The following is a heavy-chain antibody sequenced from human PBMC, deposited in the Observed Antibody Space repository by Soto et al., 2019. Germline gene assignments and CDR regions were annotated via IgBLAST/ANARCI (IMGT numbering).Heavy chain of an antibody. D-gene: IGHD3-16*01. CDR3: GRVRRLGGY. CDR2: IKEDGSGK. CDR1: GFRFSSYW. J-gene: IGHJ1*01. Sequence: GGSLRLSCTASGFRFSSYWMSWVRQAPGKGLGWVANIKEDGSGKYYVDSVKGRFSISRDNARNSLYLQMNSLRVEDTAVYYCGRVRRLGGYWAQGALVTVSS. V-gene: IGHV3-7*03.